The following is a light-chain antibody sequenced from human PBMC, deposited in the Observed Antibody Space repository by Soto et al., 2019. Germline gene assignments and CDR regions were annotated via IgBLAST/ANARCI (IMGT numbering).Light chain of an antibody. Sequence: EIAMTQSPATLSVSPGERATLSCRASQSVSSNLAWYQQKPGQAPRLLVWRASNRATGLPARFSGSGSGTEFTLTISSLQSEDFAVYYCQQYNSWPLTFGGGTKVDIK. CDR2: RAS. J-gene: IGKJ4*01. V-gene: IGKV3-15*01. CDR1: QSVSSN. CDR3: QQYNSWPLT.